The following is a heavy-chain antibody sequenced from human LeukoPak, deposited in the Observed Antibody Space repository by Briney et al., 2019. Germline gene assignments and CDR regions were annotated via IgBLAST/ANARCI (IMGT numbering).Heavy chain of an antibody. D-gene: IGHD3-22*01. CDR3: ARGASYYYSSCYNVFAFDI. CDR2: ISAYNGNT. V-gene: IGHV1-18*01. Sequence: GASVKVSCKASGYTFTSYGISWVRQAPGQGLEWMGWISAYNGNTNYAQKLQGRVTMTTDTSTSTAYMELRSLRSDDTAVYNCARGASYYYSSCYNVFAFDILGQGTMVTVSS. J-gene: IGHJ3*02. CDR1: GYTFTSYG.